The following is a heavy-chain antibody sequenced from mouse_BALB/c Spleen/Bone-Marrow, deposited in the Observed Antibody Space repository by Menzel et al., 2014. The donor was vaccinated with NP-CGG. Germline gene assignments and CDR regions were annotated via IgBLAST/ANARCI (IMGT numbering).Heavy chain of an antibody. D-gene: IGHD2-13*01. J-gene: IGHJ2*01. V-gene: IGHV1S56*01. Sequence: QVQLQQSGPELVKPGASVRISCKASGYTFTNYYIHWVKQMPGQGLKWIGWIYPGNVNSKYNEKFKGKATLTADKSSSTAYMQLSSLTSEDSAVYFCAREADWNFDYWGQGTPLTVSS. CDR2: IYPGNVNS. CDR3: AREADWNFDY. CDR1: GYTFTNYY.